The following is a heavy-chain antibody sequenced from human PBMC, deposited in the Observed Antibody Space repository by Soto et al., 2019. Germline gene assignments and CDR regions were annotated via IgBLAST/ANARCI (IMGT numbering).Heavy chain of an antibody. CDR3: TTLGFDP. CDR2: VKSKSNGGTT. CDR1: GSTFSNAW. V-gene: IGHV3-15*01. J-gene: IGHJ5*02. Sequence: KPWGALLVSCATSGSTFSNAWMSWVRQAPGKGLEWVGRVKSKSNGGTTDYAASVKGGFTISRDDSKNTLYLQMNSLKTEDTAVYYCTTLGFDPWGQGTLVTV.